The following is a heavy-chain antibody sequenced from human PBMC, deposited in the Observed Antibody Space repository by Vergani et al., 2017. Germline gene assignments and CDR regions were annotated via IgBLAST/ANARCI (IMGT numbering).Heavy chain of an antibody. CDR1: GFTFSSYD. CDR2: IGTAGDT. D-gene: IGHD4-23*01. Sequence: EVQLVESGGGLVQPGGSLRLSCAASGFTFSSYDMHWVRQATGIGLEWVSAIGTAGDTYYPGSVKGRFTISRENAKNSLYLQMNSLRAGDTAIYYCARAVSTTVGDPPGYWGQGTLVTVSS. V-gene: IGHV3-13*01. J-gene: IGHJ4*02. CDR3: ARAVSTTVGDPPGY.